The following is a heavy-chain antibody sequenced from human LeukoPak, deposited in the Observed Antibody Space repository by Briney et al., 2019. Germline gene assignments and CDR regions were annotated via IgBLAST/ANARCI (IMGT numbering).Heavy chain of an antibody. CDR3: ARGRQGAKTRYFDL. CDR2: ISSDGGST. J-gene: IGHJ2*01. Sequence: GGSLRLSCAASGIIFSNYAMHWVRQGPGKGLECISTISSDGGSTYYANSVKGRFTISRDNSKNTLYLQMGSLRAGDMAVYYCARGRQGAKTRYFDLWGRGTRVTVSS. V-gene: IGHV3-64*01. D-gene: IGHD1-26*01. CDR1: GIIFSNYA.